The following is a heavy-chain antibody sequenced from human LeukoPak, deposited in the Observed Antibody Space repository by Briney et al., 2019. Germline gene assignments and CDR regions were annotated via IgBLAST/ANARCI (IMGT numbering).Heavy chain of an antibody. D-gene: IGHD2-8*01. CDR2: IYYTGT. J-gene: IGHJ3*02. CDR3: ARVVSNGDRAAFDI. Sequence: PSETLSLTCTVSGGSVSDYYWSWIRQSPGKGLEWIGYIYYTGTSYNPSLKSRVTISADTSKNQFSLNLSSVTAADTAVYYCARVVSNGDRAAFDIWGQGTMVTVSS. V-gene: IGHV4-59*02. CDR1: GGSVSDYY.